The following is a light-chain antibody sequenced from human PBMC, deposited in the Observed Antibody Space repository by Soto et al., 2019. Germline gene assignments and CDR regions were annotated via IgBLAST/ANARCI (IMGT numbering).Light chain of an antibody. J-gene: IGLJ2*01. CDR3: QSYDSSLSGPYVV. Sequence: QSVLTQPPSVSGAPGQRVTISCTGSSSNIGAGYDVHWYQQLPGTAPKLLIFSNNNRPSGVPDRFSGSKSGTSASLAITGLQVEDEADYYCQSYDSSLSGPYVVFGGGTKLTVL. V-gene: IGLV1-40*01. CDR2: SNN. CDR1: SSNIGAGYD.